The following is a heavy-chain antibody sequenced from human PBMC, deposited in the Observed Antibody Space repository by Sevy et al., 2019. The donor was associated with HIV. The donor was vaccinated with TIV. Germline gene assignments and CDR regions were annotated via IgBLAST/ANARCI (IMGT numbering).Heavy chain of an antibody. CDR3: ARYATSSDYCYGMDV. CDR1: GFTFDDHG. V-gene: IGHV3-20*04. CDR2: INWNGAST. Sequence: GGSLRLSCVASGFTFDDHGMSWVRQLPGKGLEWVAGINWNGASTGYADSVKGRFTISRDSVNNSLYLEMNSLRVEDTALYYCARYATSSDYCYGMDVWGQGTTVTVSS. J-gene: IGHJ6*02. D-gene: IGHD2-8*01.